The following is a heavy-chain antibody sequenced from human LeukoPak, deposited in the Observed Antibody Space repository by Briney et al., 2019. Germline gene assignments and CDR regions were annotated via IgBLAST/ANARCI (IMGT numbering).Heavy chain of an antibody. Sequence: GGSLRLSCAAYGFTFSSYAMSWVRQAPGKGLEWVSAISGSGDSTYYADSVKGRFTISRDNSKNTLYLQMNSLRAEDTAVYYCAKAGAVVVVAAKYFDYWGQGTLVTVSS. J-gene: IGHJ4*02. CDR1: GFTFSSYA. CDR3: AKAGAVVVVAAKYFDY. CDR2: ISGSGDST. D-gene: IGHD2-15*01. V-gene: IGHV3-23*01.